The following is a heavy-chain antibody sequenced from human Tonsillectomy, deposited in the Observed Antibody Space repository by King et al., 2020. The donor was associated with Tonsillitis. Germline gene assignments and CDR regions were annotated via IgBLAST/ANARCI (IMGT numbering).Heavy chain of an antibody. CDR1: GFTFDDYA. Sequence: VQLVESGGGLVQPGRSLRLSCAASGFTFDDYAMHWVRQAPGKGLEWGSGISWDSGSIGYADSVKGRFTISRDNAKNSLYLQMNSLRAEDTALYYCAKDIIVARSVVTTADAFDIWGHGTMVTVSS. CDR3: AKDIIVARSVVTTADAFDI. J-gene: IGHJ3*02. CDR2: ISWDSGSI. D-gene: IGHD2-21*02. V-gene: IGHV3-9*01.